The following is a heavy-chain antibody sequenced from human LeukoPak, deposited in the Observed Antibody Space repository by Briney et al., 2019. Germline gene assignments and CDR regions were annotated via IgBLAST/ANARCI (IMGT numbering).Heavy chain of an antibody. J-gene: IGHJ3*02. V-gene: IGHV3-30*02. CDR1: GFTFSSYG. D-gene: IGHD3-22*01. Sequence: GGSLRLSCAASGFTFSSYGMHWVRQAPGKGLEWVAFIRYDGSNKYYADSVKGRFTISRDNSKNTLYLQMNSLRAEDTAVYYCAREALDSSDAFDIWGQGTMVTVSS. CDR3: AREALDSSDAFDI. CDR2: IRYDGSNK.